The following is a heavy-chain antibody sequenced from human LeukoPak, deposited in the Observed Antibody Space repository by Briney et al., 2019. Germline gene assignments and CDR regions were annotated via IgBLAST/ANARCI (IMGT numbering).Heavy chain of an antibody. D-gene: IGHD3-3*01. CDR3: ARGSHFYDFIY. J-gene: IGHJ4*02. Sequence: PSETLSLTCAVYGGSFSGYYWSWIRQPPGKGLEWIGEINHSGSTNYNPSLKSRVTISVDTSKNQFSLKLSSVTVADTAVYYCARGSHFYDFIYWGQGALVTVSS. CDR2: INHSGST. CDR1: GGSFSGYY. V-gene: IGHV4-34*01.